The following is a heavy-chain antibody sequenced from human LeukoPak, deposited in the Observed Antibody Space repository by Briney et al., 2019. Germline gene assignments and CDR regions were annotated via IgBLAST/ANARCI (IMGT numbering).Heavy chain of an antibody. CDR3: AKDMRMASFEH. CDR1: GFTFSIYG. CDR2: IGGSGDRT. Sequence: GGTLRLSCAASGFTFSIYGMNWVRQSPGKGLEWVSGIGGSGDRTYYADSVKGRFSISRDNSKNTLYLQINSLRVEDTAVYYCAKDMRMASFEHWGGGTQVTVSS. V-gene: IGHV3-23*01. J-gene: IGHJ4*02. D-gene: IGHD5-24*01.